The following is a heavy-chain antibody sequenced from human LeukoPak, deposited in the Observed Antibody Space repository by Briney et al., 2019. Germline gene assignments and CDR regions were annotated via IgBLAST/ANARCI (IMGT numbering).Heavy chain of an antibody. D-gene: IGHD3-16*01. V-gene: IGHV4-39*07. J-gene: IGHJ6*03. Sequence: KPSETLSLTCTVSGGSISSSSYYWGWIRQPPGKGLEWIGSIYYSGSTHYNPSLKSRVTISVDTSKNQFSLKLRSVTAADTAVYYCARTTEGYVRGPGYSYYYYMDVWGKGTTVTISS. CDR2: IYYSGST. CDR1: GGSISSSSYY. CDR3: ARTTEGYVRGPGYSYYYYMDV.